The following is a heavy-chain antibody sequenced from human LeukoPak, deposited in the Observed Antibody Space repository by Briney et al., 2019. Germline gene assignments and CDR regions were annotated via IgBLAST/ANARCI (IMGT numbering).Heavy chain of an antibody. CDR2: IYYSGST. Sequence: TSETLSLTCNVSGGSISSGDYYWSWIRQPPGKGLEWIGYIYYSGSTYYNPSLKSRVTISVDTSKNQFSLKLSSVTATDTAVYYCARVWCSGGSCLVDYWGQGTLVTVSS. V-gene: IGHV4-30-4*01. J-gene: IGHJ4*02. CDR3: ARVWCSGGSCLVDY. CDR1: GGSISSGDYY. D-gene: IGHD2-15*01.